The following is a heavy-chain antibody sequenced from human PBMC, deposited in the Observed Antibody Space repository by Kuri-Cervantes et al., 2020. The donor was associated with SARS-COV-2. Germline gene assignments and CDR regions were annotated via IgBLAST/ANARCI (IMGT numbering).Heavy chain of an antibody. Sequence: GESLKISCAASGFTFSSYAMSWVRQAPGKGLEWVANIKQDGSEKYYVDPVKGRFTISRDNAKNSLYLQMNSLRAEDTAVYYCARDRSFTPDYWGQGTLVTVSS. D-gene: IGHD3-10*01. CDR1: GFTFSSYA. J-gene: IGHJ4*02. V-gene: IGHV3-7*01. CDR3: ARDRSFTPDY. CDR2: IKQDGSEK.